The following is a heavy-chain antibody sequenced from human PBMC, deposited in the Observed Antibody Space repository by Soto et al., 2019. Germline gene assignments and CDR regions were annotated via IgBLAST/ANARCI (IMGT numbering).Heavy chain of an antibody. D-gene: IGHD6-19*01. CDR2: ISNSGGST. V-gene: IGHV3-23*01. J-gene: IGHJ4*02. Sequence: EVQLLESGGGLVQPGGSLRLSCAASGFTFSNYPMSWVRQAPGKGLEWVSTISNSGGSTYYADSVKGRFTISRDNSENTLYLQMNSLRAEDTAVYYCAKDPAKCVAVAATLCYFDYWGQGILVTVSS. CDR1: GFTFSNYP. CDR3: AKDPAKCVAVAATLCYFDY.